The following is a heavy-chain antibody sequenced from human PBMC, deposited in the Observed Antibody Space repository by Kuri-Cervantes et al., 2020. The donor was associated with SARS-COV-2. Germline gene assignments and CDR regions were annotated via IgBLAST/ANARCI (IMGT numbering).Heavy chain of an antibody. D-gene: IGHD3-22*01. Sequence: GGSLRLSCTAYGFIFSDYYMTWIRQAPGKGLEWVAVISYDGSNKYCADSVKGRFTISRDNSKNTLYLQMNSLRAEDTGVYYCARDRYDSSGWVYFQHWGQGTLVTVSS. V-gene: IGHV3-30-3*01. CDR1: GFIFSDYY. CDR2: ISYDGSNK. J-gene: IGHJ1*01. CDR3: ARDRYDSSGWVYFQH.